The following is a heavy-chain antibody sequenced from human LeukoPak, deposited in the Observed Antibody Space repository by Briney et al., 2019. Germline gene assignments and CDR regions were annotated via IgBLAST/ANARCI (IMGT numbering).Heavy chain of an antibody. Sequence: PSETLSLTCTVSGGSISSGGHSWSWIRQHPAKGLEWIGYIYFSGSAYYNPSLESRVTISKDTSKNQLSLKLTSVTAADTAVYYCARGSLRLFDYWGQGTLVTVSS. CDR3: ARGSLRLFDY. CDR2: IYFSGSA. CDR1: GGSISSGGHS. J-gene: IGHJ4*02. V-gene: IGHV4-31*03. D-gene: IGHD5/OR15-5a*01.